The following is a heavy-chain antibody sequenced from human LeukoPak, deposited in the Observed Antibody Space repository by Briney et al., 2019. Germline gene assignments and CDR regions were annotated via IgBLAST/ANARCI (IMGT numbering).Heavy chain of an antibody. Sequence: PSETLSLTCTVSGGSISSSSYYWGWIRQPPGKGLEWIGSIYYSGSTYYNPSLKSRVTISVDTSKNQFSLKLSSVTAADTAVYYCARQIRGGSYPYWYFDLWGRGTLVTVSS. V-gene: IGHV4-39*01. CDR3: ARQIRGGSYPYWYFDL. D-gene: IGHD1-26*01. J-gene: IGHJ2*01. CDR1: GGSISSSSYY. CDR2: IYYSGST.